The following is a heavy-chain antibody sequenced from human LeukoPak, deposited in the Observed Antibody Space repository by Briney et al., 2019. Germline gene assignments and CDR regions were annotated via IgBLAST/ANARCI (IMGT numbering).Heavy chain of an antibody. Sequence: SETLSLTCTVSGGSISSYYWSWIRQPPGKGLEWIGYIYYSGSTNYNPSLKSRVTISVDTSKNQFSLKLSSVTAADTAVYYCARHSSSDSDGFDYWGQGTLFTVSS. J-gene: IGHJ4*02. CDR2: IYYSGST. CDR3: ARHSSSDSDGFDY. V-gene: IGHV4-59*08. D-gene: IGHD6-6*01. CDR1: GGSISSYY.